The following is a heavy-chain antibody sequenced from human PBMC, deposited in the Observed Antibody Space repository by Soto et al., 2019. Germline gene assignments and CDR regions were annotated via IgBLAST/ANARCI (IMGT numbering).Heavy chain of an antibody. J-gene: IGHJ4*02. D-gene: IGHD5-18*01. CDR2: IYYSGST. V-gene: IGHV4-59*12. Sequence: PSDTLALTCTVSGGTIKSYYWSWIRQPPGKGLEWIGYIYYSGSTNYNPSLKSRVTISVDTSKNQFSLKLSSVTAADTAVYYCASDSYGSLGLDYWGQGTLVTVSS. CDR1: GGTIKSYY. CDR3: ASDSYGSLGLDY.